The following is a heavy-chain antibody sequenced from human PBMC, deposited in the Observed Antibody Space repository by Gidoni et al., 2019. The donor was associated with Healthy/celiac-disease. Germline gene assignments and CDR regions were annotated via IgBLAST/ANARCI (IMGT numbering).Heavy chain of an antibody. V-gene: IGHV1-69*01. CDR1: GGTFSSYA. J-gene: IGHJ4*02. Sequence: QVQLVQSGAEVKKPGSSVKVSCKASGGTFSSYAIRWVRQAHGQGLEWMGGIIPIFGTANYAKKFQGRVTITADESTRTAYMELSSLRSEDTAVYYCARDSLRITIFGVVTNYYFDYWGQGTLVTVSS. CDR2: IIPIFGTA. CDR3: ARDSLRITIFGVVTNYYFDY. D-gene: IGHD3-3*01.